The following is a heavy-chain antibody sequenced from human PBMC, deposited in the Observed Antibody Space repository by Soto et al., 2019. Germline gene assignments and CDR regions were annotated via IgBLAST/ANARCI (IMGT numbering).Heavy chain of an antibody. J-gene: IGHJ4*02. CDR2: IKSIADGGTA. D-gene: IGHD3-16*01. CDR3: ATLGGNLGAFDY. V-gene: IGHV3-15*01. CDR1: GFTFSNAW. Sequence: EVQLVESGGGLVKPGGSLRLSCAASGFTFSNAWMSWVRQAPGKGLEWVGRIKSIADGGTADHAAPVKGRFAISRDDSKNTLYLQMNSLKTEDTAVYYCATLGGNLGAFDYWGQGTLVTVSS.